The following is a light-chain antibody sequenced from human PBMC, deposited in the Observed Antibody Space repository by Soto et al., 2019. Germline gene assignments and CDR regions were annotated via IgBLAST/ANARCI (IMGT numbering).Light chain of an antibody. J-gene: IGKJ2*01. V-gene: IGKV4-1*01. Sequence: DIVMTQSPDSLAVSLGERATINCKSSQSVLYNSNNKNYLAWYQQRPGQPPKLLIYWASTRESGVPDRFSGSGSGTEFTLTITSLQAEDVAFYYCQQYESTPPTFGQGTKLDIK. CDR2: WAS. CDR3: QQYESTPPT. CDR1: QSVLYNSNNKNY.